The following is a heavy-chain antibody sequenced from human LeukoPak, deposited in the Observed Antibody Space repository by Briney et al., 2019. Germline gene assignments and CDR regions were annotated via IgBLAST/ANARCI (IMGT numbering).Heavy chain of an antibody. J-gene: IGHJ4*02. CDR1: GYSFTSYW. V-gene: IGHV5-51*01. D-gene: IGHD2-2*02. Sequence: GESLKISCQGSGYSFTSYWIVWVRQMPGKGLEWMGIIYPGDSDTRYSPSFQDQVTMSVDKSISTAYLQWTSLKASDTAMYYCAIAVCSSSSCYRAVGQWYYFDNWGQGTLVTVSS. CDR3: AIAVCSSSSCYRAVGQWYYFDN. CDR2: IYPGDSDT.